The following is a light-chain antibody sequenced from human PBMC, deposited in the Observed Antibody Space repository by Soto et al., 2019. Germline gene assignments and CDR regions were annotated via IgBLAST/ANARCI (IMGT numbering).Light chain of an antibody. CDR3: IQRTNWPPYT. CDR1: QSLVHSDGNTY. V-gene: IGKV2-30*02. Sequence: DVVMTQSPLSLPVTLGQPASISCRSGQSLVHSDGNTYLNWFQQRPGQSPRRLIYKVSNRDSGXPXSYXGSGSCANFTLKISRVEAEAVGVYYCIQRTNWPPYTFGQGTKLEIK. CDR2: KVS. J-gene: IGKJ2*01.